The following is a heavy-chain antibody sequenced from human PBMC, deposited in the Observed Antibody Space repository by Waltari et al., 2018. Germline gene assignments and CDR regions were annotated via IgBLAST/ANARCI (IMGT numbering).Heavy chain of an antibody. CDR3: ARGAHDCWSGYYYYGMDV. Sequence: EVQLVESGGGLIQPGGSLRLSCAASGFTVSSNYMSWVRQAPGKGLEWVSVIYSGGSTYYADSVKGLFTISRDNSKNTLYLQRNSLRAEDTAVYYWARGAHDCWSGYYYYGMDVWGQGTTVTVSS. CDR1: GFTVSSNY. V-gene: IGHV3-53*01. CDR2: IYSGGST. D-gene: IGHD3-3*01. J-gene: IGHJ6*02.